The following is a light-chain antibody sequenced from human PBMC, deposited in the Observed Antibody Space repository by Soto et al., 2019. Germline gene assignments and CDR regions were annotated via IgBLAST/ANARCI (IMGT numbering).Light chain of an antibody. J-gene: IGKJ1*01. CDR2: DAS. Sequence: EIVLTQSPDTLSLSPGERATLSCRASQSVSIYLAWYQQKPGQAPRLLIYDASNRATGIPAKFSGSGSGTDFTLTISSLEPEDSAVYYCQQYSTSPRTFGQGTKVDIK. V-gene: IGKV3-11*01. CDR1: QSVSIY. CDR3: QQYSTSPRT.